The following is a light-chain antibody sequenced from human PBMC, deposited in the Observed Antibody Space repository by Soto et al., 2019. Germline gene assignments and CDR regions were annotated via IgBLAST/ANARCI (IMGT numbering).Light chain of an antibody. J-gene: IGLJ2*01. CDR1: SSDVGSHNL. Sequence: QSALTQPASVSGSPGQSITISCTGTSSDVGSHNLVSWYQQYPGKAPKLMIYEGSKRPSGVSNRFSGSKSGNTASLTISGLQAEDEADYYCSSYTSASTPLVFGGGTKLTVL. V-gene: IGLV2-14*02. CDR2: EGS. CDR3: SSYTSASTPLV.